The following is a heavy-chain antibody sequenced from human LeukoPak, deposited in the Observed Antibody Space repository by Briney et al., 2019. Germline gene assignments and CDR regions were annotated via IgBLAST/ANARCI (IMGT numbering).Heavy chain of an antibody. CDR3: ARGTDFWSGYSPAAYYYYYMDV. V-gene: IGHV3-21*01. D-gene: IGHD3-3*01. CDR2: ISSSSSYI. J-gene: IGHJ6*03. CDR1: GFTFSSYS. Sequence: PGGSLRLSCAVSGFTFSSYSMNWVRQAPGKGLEWVSSISSSSSYIYYADSVKGRFTISRDNAKNSLYLQMNSLRAEDTAVYYCARGTDFWSGYSPAAYYYYYMDVWGKGTTVTVSS.